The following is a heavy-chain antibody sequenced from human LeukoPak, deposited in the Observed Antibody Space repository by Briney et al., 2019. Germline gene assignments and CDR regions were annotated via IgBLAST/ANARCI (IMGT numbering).Heavy chain of an antibody. D-gene: IGHD6-13*01. CDR1: GFTFSSYS. J-gene: IGHJ4*02. Sequence: GGSLRLSCAASGFTFSSYSMNWVRQAPGKGLEWVSYISSSSSTIYYADSVKGRFTISRDNAKNSLYLQMNSLRAEDTAVYYCARIAGKYSSRPFDYWGQGTLVTVSS. CDR3: ARIAGKYSSRPFDY. CDR2: ISSSSSTI. V-gene: IGHV3-48*04.